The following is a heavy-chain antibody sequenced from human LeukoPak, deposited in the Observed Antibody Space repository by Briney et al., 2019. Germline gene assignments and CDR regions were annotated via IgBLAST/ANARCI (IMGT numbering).Heavy chain of an antibody. CDR3: ARLLGSSGYAGDWYFDL. D-gene: IGHD3-22*01. V-gene: IGHV4-4*07. Sequence: SETLSLTCSVSGASITRYYWTWIRQPVGKGLEWFGRLYTNGTVNYNPSLRSRVTMSRDTSRNQISLKLTSVTAADTAVYYCARLLGSSGYAGDWYFDLWGPGALVTVSS. J-gene: IGHJ2*01. CDR1: GASITRYY. CDR2: LYTNGTV.